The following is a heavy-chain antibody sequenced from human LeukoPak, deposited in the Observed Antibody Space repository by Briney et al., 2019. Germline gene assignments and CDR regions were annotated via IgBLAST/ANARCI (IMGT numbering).Heavy chain of an antibody. CDR3: CYGVRVVTDYFYYYYMDV. CDR1: GFTFNNAW. J-gene: IGHJ6*03. D-gene: IGHD3-3*01. Sequence: GGSLRLSCAASGFTFNNAWMSWVRQAPGKGLEWVGHIKSKTDGGTTDYAAPVKGRFTISRDDSKNTLYLQMNSLKTEDTAVYYCCYGVRVVTDYFYYYYMDVWGKGTTVTVSS. V-gene: IGHV3-15*01. CDR2: IKSKTDGGTT.